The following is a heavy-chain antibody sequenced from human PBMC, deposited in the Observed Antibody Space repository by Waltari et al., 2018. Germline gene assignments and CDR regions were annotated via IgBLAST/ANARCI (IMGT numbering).Heavy chain of an antibody. V-gene: IGHV4-34*01. D-gene: IGHD6-6*01. CDR1: GGSFSGYY. Sequence: QVQLQQWGAGLLKPSETLSLTCAVYGGSFSGYYWSWIRQPPGKGLAWIGEINHSGSTNYNPSLKSRVTISVDTSKNQFSLKLSSVTAADTAVYYCATGAARNYKHNYYYYGMDVWGQGTTVTVSS. CDR3: ATGAARNYKHNYYYYGMDV. J-gene: IGHJ6*02. CDR2: INHSGST.